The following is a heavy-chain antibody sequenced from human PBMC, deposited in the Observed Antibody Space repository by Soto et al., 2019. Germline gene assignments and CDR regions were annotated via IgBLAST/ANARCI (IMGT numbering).Heavy chain of an antibody. CDR3: ARSYDSSGYYPGSFDY. CDR2: IYSGGST. Sequence: EVQLVETGGGLIQPGGSLRLSCAASGFNITNNYMSWVRQAPGKWLEWVSFIYSGGSTYYADSVKGRFSISRDISKNTLFLQMNSLRAEDTAVYYCARSYDSSGYYPGSFDYWGQGTLGTVSS. CDR1: GFNITNNY. V-gene: IGHV3-53*02. J-gene: IGHJ4*02. D-gene: IGHD3-22*01.